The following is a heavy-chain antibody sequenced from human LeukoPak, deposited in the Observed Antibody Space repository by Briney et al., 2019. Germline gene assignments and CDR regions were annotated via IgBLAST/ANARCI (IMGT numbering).Heavy chain of an antibody. CDR3: ARGDGYSTNFDY. CDR1: GGTFNSYA. D-gene: IGHD5-24*01. J-gene: IGHJ4*02. CDR2: IIPILGIA. Sequence: SVKVSCKASGGTFNSYAISWVRQAPGQGLEWMGRIIPILGIANYAQKFQGRVTITADKSTSTAYMELSSLRSEDTAVYYCARGDGYSTNFDYWGQGTLVTVSS. V-gene: IGHV1-69*04.